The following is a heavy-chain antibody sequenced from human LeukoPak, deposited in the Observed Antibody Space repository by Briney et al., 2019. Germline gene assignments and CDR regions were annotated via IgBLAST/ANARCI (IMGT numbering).Heavy chain of an antibody. Sequence: GGSRRLSCAASGFAFSSYEMNWIRQAPGKGLEWVSYISSSGSTIYYADSVKGRFTISRDNAKNSLYLQMNSLRAEDTAVYYCAELGITMIGGVWGKGTTVTISS. J-gene: IGHJ6*04. CDR2: ISSSGSTI. V-gene: IGHV3-48*03. CDR1: GFAFSSYE. D-gene: IGHD3-10*02. CDR3: AELGITMIGGV.